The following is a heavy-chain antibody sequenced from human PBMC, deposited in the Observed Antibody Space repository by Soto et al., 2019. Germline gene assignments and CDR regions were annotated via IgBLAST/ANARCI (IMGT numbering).Heavy chain of an antibody. CDR2: INPYNGNT. D-gene: IGHD6-13*01. CDR1: GYTFTSYG. V-gene: IGHV1-18*01. J-gene: IGHJ5*02. CDR3: ARDYSSSWPSRKAS. Sequence: QVQLVQSGPQVKNPGASVKVSCKASGYTFTSYGIAWVRQAPGQGLEWMGWINPYNGNTYYAQNLQDSLTMTTKTATTNDYMELRRLISDETAVYYCARDYSSSWPSRKASWGQGTLVTVSS.